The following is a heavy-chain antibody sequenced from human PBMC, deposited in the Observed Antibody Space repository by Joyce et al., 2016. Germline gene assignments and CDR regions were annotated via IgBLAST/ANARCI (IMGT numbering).Heavy chain of an antibody. CDR1: GGSISDSRYY. CDR2: IYYTGSA. CDR3: AREVAYSSGNDY. Sequence: QLQLQESGPGLVKPSETLSLTCTVSGGSISDSRYYWGWIRQPPGKGLEWIGAIYYTGSAYYKTSLKSRVTISVDTSKNHFSLKLSSVTAADTAVYYCAREVAYSSGNDYWGQGTLVTVSS. V-gene: IGHV4-39*07. J-gene: IGHJ4*02. D-gene: IGHD6-25*01.